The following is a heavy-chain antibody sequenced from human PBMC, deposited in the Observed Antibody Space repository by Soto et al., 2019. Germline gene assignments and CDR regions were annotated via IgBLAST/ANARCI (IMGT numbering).Heavy chain of an antibody. CDR1: GFTFSDYG. J-gene: IGHJ6*02. V-gene: IGHV3-33*06. D-gene: IGHD3-22*01. CDR2: IWYDGTKK. CDR3: AKAELHSFSPPSNRHEDSSDDACEL. Sequence: QVQLVESGGGVVQPGRSLRLSCAASGFTFSDYGIHWVRQAPGKGLEWVALIWYDGTKKYYVDSVKGRFTISRDNSKSTLGLRLSSLRVEVIFIDCVAKAELHSFSPPSNRHEDSSDDACELWGQGTTV.